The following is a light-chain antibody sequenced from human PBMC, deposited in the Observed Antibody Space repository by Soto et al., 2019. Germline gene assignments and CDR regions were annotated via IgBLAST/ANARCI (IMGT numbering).Light chain of an antibody. CDR1: QSLLQRDGNTY. Sequence: IVMTQTPLSLSVTPGQPASISCKSSQSLLQRDGNTYLYWFLQKPGQSPQLVIYAVSNRFSGVPERFSGSGSGTDFTLKISRVEAEDVGVYYCMQSIELPRTFGQGTKVEIK. V-gene: IGKV2D-29*02. J-gene: IGKJ1*01. CDR3: MQSIELPRT. CDR2: AVS.